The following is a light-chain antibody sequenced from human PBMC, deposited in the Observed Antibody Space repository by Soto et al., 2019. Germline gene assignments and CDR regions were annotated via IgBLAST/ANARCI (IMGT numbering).Light chain of an antibody. CDR2: RNN. J-gene: IGLJ2*01. CDR1: SSNIGSNY. CDR3: AAWDDILSGRVV. V-gene: IGLV1-47*01. Sequence: QSVLTQPPSASGTPGQRVTISCSGSSSNIGSNYVYWYQQLPGTAPKLLIYRNNQRPSGVPDRFSGSKSGTSASLSISGLRSEDEADYYCAAWDDILSGRVVFGGGTKLTVL.